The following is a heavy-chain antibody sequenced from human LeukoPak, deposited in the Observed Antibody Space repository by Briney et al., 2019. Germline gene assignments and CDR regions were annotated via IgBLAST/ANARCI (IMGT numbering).Heavy chain of an antibody. V-gene: IGHV1-18*01. D-gene: IGHD4-17*01. CDR3: AREGGTVTRNAFDI. Sequence: ASVKVSCKASGYTFTNYGISWVRQAPGQGLEWMGWISPYNGNTNYAQKLQDRVTLTTDTSTSTAHMEVGSLRSDDTAVYYCAREGGTVTRNAFDIWGEGTMVTVSS. CDR1: GYTFTNYG. J-gene: IGHJ3*02. CDR2: ISPYNGNT.